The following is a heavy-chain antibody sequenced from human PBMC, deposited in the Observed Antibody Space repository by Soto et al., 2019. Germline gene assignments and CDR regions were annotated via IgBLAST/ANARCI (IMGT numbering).Heavy chain of an antibody. Sequence: GSLRLSCTASGFTFGDYAMSWFRQAPGKGLEWVGFIRSKAYGGTTEYAASVKGRFTISRDDSKSIAYLQMNSLKTEDTAVYNCTRDGYCSGGSCYLDYWGQGTLVTVSS. V-gene: IGHV3-49*03. J-gene: IGHJ4*02. CDR3: TRDGYCSGGSCYLDY. CDR2: IRSKAYGGTT. D-gene: IGHD2-15*01. CDR1: GFTFGDYA.